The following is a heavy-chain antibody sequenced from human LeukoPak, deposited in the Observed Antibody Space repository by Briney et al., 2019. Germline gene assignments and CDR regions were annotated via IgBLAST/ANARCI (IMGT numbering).Heavy chain of an antibody. Sequence: GGSLRLSCAASGFIFSSYSMNWVRQAPGKGLEWVSYISSSSSTIYYADSVKGRFTISRDNAKNSLFLQMNSLRAEDTAVYYCARGSLKAPPYYYDSSAPGDYWGQGTLVTVSS. CDR2: ISSSSSTI. CDR3: ARGSLKAPPYYYDSSAPGDY. D-gene: IGHD3-22*01. J-gene: IGHJ4*02. CDR1: GFIFSSYS. V-gene: IGHV3-48*04.